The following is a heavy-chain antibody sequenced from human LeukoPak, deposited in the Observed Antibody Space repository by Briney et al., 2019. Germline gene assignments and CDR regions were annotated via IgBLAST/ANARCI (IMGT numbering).Heavy chain of an antibody. Sequence: ASVKVSCKASGGTFSSYAISWVRQAPGQGLEWMGGIIPIFGTANYAQKFPGRVTITAVESTSTAYMELSSLRSEDTAVYYCARTPVGYYGSDWFDPWGQGTLVTVSS. V-gene: IGHV1-69*13. CDR1: GGTFSSYA. D-gene: IGHD3-10*01. CDR2: IIPIFGTA. CDR3: ARTPVGYYGSDWFDP. J-gene: IGHJ5*02.